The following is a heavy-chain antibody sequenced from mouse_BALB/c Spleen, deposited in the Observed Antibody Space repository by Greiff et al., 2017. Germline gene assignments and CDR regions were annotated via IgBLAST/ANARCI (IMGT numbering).Heavy chain of an antibody. CDR2: IYPGDGDT. CDR1: GYTFTSYW. CDR3: ARDYGSSLFAY. J-gene: IGHJ3*01. V-gene: IGHV1-87*01. Sequence: QVQLQQSGAELARPGASVKLSCKASGYTFTSYWMQWVKQRPGQGLEWIGAIYPGDGDTRYTQKFKGKATLTADKSSSTAYMQLSSLASEDSAVYYCARDYGSSLFAYWGQGTLVTVSA. D-gene: IGHD1-1*01.